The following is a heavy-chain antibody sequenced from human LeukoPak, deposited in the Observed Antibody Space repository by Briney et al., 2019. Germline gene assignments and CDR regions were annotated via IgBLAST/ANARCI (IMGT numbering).Heavy chain of an antibody. CDR1: GGSISSSSYY. V-gene: IGHV4-39*01. D-gene: IGHD3-10*01. Sequence: KTSETLSLTCTVSGGSISSSSYYWGWIRQPPGKGLEWIASIYYSGSTYYNPSLKSRVTISVDTSKNQFSLKLSSVTAADTAVYYCARVLRYYGSGSYSGNWFDPWGQGTLVTVSS. J-gene: IGHJ5*02. CDR2: IYYSGST. CDR3: ARVLRYYGSGSYSGNWFDP.